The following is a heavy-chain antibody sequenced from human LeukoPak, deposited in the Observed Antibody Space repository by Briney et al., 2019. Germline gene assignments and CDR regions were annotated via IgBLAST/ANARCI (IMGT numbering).Heavy chain of an antibody. CDR2: IKNDGTKM. Sequence: HPGGSLRLSCAASGFTFSDYRMNWVRQAPGKGLEWVASIKNDGTKMYYVDSLKSRFTISRDNSKNSLDLQMNSLRVEDTAVYYCARGGDSAAAVFYWGQGTLVTVSS. CDR1: GFTFSDYR. CDR3: ARGGDSAAAVFY. V-gene: IGHV3-7*01. J-gene: IGHJ4*02. D-gene: IGHD6-13*01.